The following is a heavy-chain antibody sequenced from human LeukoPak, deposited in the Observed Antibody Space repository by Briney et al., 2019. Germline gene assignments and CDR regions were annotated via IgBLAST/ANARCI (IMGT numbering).Heavy chain of an antibody. CDR2: ISYSGST. CDR3: ARGAGNFDL. D-gene: IGHD1-26*01. Sequence: SETLSLTCTGSGGTISSGGYYWSWIRQHPGKGLKWIGYISYSGSTYCNPSLKSRVTISVDTSKNQFSLKLTSVTAADTAVYYCARGAGNFDLWGRGTLVTVSS. J-gene: IGHJ2*01. CDR1: GGTISSGGYY. V-gene: IGHV4-31*03.